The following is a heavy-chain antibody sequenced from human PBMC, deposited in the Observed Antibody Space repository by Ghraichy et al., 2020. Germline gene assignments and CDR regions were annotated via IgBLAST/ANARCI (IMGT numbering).Heavy chain of an antibody. D-gene: IGHD2-2*01. CDR2: IYSDGRT. CDR3: ARRCSSTSCSHGAFDI. CDR1: GFTVSSTN. Sequence: GGSLRLSCAASGFTVSSTNMSWVRQAPGKGLDWVSVIYSDGRTYYGDSVKGRFSISRDNSQNIVFLQMNSLGPEDTAVYYCARRCSSTSCSHGAFDIWGQGTMVTVSS. J-gene: IGHJ3*02. V-gene: IGHV3-66*04.